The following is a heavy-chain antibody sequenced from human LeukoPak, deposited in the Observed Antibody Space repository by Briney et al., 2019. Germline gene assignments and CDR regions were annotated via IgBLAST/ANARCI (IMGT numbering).Heavy chain of an antibody. V-gene: IGHV3-21*01. CDR3: ARDTARGPLVFMDV. D-gene: IGHD5-18*01. Sequence: GGSLRLSCAASGFTFSSYTMSWVRQAPGKGLEWVSSISSTCTYIYYADSLKGRFTISRDNAKNSLYLQMNSLRAEDTAVYYCARDTARGPLVFMDVWGKGTTVTVSS. CDR1: GFTFSSYT. CDR2: ISSTCTYI. J-gene: IGHJ6*03.